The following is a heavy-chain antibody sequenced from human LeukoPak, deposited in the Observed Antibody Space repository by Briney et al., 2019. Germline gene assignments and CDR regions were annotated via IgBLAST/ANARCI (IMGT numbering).Heavy chain of an antibody. J-gene: IGHJ6*03. V-gene: IGHV3-7*01. D-gene: IGHD6-19*01. CDR2: IKVDGSEK. CDR1: GFTFSSFW. CDR3: ARAPYNSGWYYYYMDV. Sequence: PGGSLRLSCAASGFTFSSFWMSWVRQAPGKGLEWVANIKVDGSEKYYVGSVKGRFTISRDNAKNSLYLQMNSLRAEDTAVYYCARAPYNSGWYYYYMDVWGKGTTVTVSS.